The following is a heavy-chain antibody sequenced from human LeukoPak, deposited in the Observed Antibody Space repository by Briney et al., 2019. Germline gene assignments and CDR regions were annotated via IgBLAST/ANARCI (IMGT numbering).Heavy chain of an antibody. CDR1: GFTFSSYA. CDR2: ISGSDRST. D-gene: IGHD2-21*02. J-gene: IGHJ4*02. CDR3: AKDSGGGDCYFDS. V-gene: IGHV3-23*01. Sequence: GGSLRLSCAASGFTFSSYAMSWVRQAPGKGLEWVSAISGSDRSTYYADSVKGRFTISRDNSKNTLYLQMNSLRTEDMALYYCAKDSGGGDCYFDSWGQGTLVTVSS.